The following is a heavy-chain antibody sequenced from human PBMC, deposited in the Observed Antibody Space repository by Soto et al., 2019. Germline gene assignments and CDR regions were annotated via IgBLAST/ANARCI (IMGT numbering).Heavy chain of an antibody. V-gene: IGHV4-31*03. J-gene: IGHJ4*02. Sequence: PWETLSLTCTVSGVTVSSDAYYWSWIRQPPGKGLEWIGNIYHTGSTYYSPSLKSRVDISLDTSTNKFSLRLSSVTAADTAVYYCARYRFSGTKWSKFDYWGQGTLVTVSS. D-gene: IGHD3-16*02. CDR2: IYHTGST. CDR3: ARYRFSGTKWSKFDY. CDR1: GVTVSSDAYY.